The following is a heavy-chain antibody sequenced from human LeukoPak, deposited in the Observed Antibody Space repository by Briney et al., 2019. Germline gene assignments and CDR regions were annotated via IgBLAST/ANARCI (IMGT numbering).Heavy chain of an antibody. J-gene: IGHJ4*02. D-gene: IGHD2-21*02. CDR1: GGSISSSSYY. V-gene: IGHV4-39*01. CDR2: IYYSGST. CDR3: ARYVVVTAILDY. Sequence: PSETLSLTCTVSGGSISSSSYYWGWIRQPPGKGLEWIGSIYYSGSTYYNPSLKSRVTISVDTSKNQFSLKLSSVTAADTAVYYCARYVVVTAILDYWGQGTLVTVSS.